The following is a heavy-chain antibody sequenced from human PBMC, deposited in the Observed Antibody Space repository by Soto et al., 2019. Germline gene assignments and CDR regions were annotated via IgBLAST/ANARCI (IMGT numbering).Heavy chain of an antibody. J-gene: IGHJ5*02. D-gene: IGHD2-2*02. CDR3: ASEYCSSTSCYSEVWFDP. V-gene: IGHV1-69*01. CDR2: IIPIFGTA. Sequence: QVQLVQSGAEVKKPGSSVKVSCKASGGTFSSYAISWVRQAPGQGLEWMGGIIPIFGTANYAQKFQGRVTITADESTSTAYRELSSLRSEDTAVYYCASEYCSSTSCYSEVWFDPWGQGTLVTVSS. CDR1: GGTFSSYA.